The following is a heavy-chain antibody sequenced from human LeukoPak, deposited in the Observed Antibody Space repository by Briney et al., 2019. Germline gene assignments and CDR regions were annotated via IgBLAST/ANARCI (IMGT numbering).Heavy chain of an antibody. V-gene: IGHV1-69*04. J-gene: IGHJ4*02. CDR1: GGTFSSYA. CDR2: IIPILGIA. D-gene: IGHD3-22*01. Sequence: ASVEVSCKASGGTFSSYAISWVRQAPGQGLEWMGRIIPILGIANYAQKFQGRVTITADKSTSTAYMELSSLRSEDTAVYYCARENPISRTYYYDSSGFDYWGQGTLVTVSS. CDR3: ARENPISRTYYYDSSGFDY.